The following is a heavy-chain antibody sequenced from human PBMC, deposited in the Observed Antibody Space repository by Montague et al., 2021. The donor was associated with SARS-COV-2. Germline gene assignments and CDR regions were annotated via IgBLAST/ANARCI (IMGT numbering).Heavy chain of an antibody. J-gene: IGHJ6*02. CDR3: TRSGDGVYYGMDV. CDR1: GFTFSRYW. CDR2: INIDGSRT. Sequence: SLRLSCAASGFTFSRYWMHWVRQVPGKGLLWVSRINIDGSRTTYADSVKGRFTISRDNAKNTRFLQMNGLRVDDTAVYYCTRSGDGVYYGMDVWGQGTTVTVSS. D-gene: IGHD2-21*02. V-gene: IGHV3-74*03.